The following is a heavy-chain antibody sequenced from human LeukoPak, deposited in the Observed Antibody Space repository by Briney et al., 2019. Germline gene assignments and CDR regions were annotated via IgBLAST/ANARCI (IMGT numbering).Heavy chain of an antibody. Sequence: GDSLRLSCAASGFTFTKYWMTWVRQAPGKGLEWVGNIKQDGSDKNYMDSVKGRFTISRDSTKNSVYLQMSSLRAEDTAVYYCAREVWGPEYWGQGTLVTVSS. D-gene: IGHD1-14*01. CDR3: AREVWGPEY. CDR2: IKQDGSDK. J-gene: IGHJ4*02. CDR1: GFTFTKYW. V-gene: IGHV3-7*01.